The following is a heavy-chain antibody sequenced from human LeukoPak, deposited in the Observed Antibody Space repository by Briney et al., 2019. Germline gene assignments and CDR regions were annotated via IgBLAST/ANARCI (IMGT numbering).Heavy chain of an antibody. D-gene: IGHD2-15*01. V-gene: IGHV1-8*02. CDR3: ARRRIGSSFVP. Sequence: EASVRVSCTASGYTFTSYDMNWVRQATGQGLEWMSCMNPNSGIRCYAQTVQSRVTMTRNTANSTDCLEMSSVSAEDTAVYFCARRRIGSSFVPWGQPTPVTVSS. CDR2: MNPNSGIR. CDR1: GYTFTSYD. J-gene: IGHJ5*02.